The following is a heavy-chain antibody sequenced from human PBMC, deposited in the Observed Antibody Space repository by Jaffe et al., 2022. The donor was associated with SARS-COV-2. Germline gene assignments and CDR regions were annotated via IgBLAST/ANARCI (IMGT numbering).Heavy chain of an antibody. CDR1: GFTLDVYA. Sequence: EVQLVESGGGLVQPGGSLRLSCAMSGFTLDVYAMHWVRQAPGKGLEWVSAIYLDGSGVGYADSVKGRFTISRDKARNSLYLQMNSLRDEDTALYYCGRDLTPGGLESWGQGTLVTVS. CDR3: GRDLTPGGLES. J-gene: IGHJ4*02. V-gene: IGHV3-9*01. CDR2: IYLDGSGV. D-gene: IGHD2-15*01.